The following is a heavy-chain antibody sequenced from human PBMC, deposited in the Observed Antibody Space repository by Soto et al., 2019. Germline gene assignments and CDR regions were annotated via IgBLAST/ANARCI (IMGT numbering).Heavy chain of an antibody. V-gene: IGHV4-59*12. CDR3: ARSPGDSSGYYDAFDI. CDR2: IYYSGST. D-gene: IGHD3-22*01. Sequence: PSETLSLTCTVPGGSISSYYWSWIRQPPGKGLEWIGYIYYSGSTNYNPSLKSRVTISVDRSKIQFSLKLSSVTAADTAVYYCARSPGDSSGYYDAFDIWGQGTMVTVSS. CDR1: GGSISSYY. J-gene: IGHJ3*02.